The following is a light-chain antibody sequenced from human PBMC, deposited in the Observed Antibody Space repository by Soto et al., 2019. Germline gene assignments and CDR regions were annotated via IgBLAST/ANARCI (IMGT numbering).Light chain of an antibody. V-gene: IGLV1-51*01. Sequence: QAVVTQPPSVSAAPGQKVTISCSGSRSNIGNNYVSWYQQFPGTAPKLLIYDNNKRPSGIPDRFSGSKSGTSATLGITGLQTGDEADYYCGTWDSSLSAYVFGTGTKLTVL. CDR3: GTWDSSLSAYV. J-gene: IGLJ1*01. CDR2: DNN. CDR1: RSNIGNNY.